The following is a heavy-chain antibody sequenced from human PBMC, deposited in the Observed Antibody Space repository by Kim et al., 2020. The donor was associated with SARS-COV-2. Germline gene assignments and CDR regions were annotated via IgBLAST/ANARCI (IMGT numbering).Heavy chain of an antibody. V-gene: IGHV4-59*13. D-gene: IGHD1-1*01. CDR3: AMNWNGFDP. Sequence: SETLSLTCTVSGGSISSYYWSWIRQPPGKGLEWIGYIYYSGSTNYNPSLKSRVTISVDTSKNQFSLKLSSVTAADTAVYYCAMNWNGFDPWGQGTLVTVSS. CDR1: GGSISSYY. CDR2: IYYSGST. J-gene: IGHJ5*02.